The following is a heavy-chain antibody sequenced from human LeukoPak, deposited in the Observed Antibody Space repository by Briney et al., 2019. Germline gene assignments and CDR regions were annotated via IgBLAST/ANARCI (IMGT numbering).Heavy chain of an antibody. Sequence: PGGSLRLSCAASGFTVSSNYMSWARQAPAKGLEWVSVIYSGGSTYYADAVKGRVTISRDNTKNTLYLQMNSLRAEDTAVYYCARGLYYYYMDVWGKGTTVTVSS. V-gene: IGHV3-53*01. CDR3: ARGLYYYYMDV. J-gene: IGHJ6*03. CDR1: GFTVSSNY. CDR2: IYSGGST.